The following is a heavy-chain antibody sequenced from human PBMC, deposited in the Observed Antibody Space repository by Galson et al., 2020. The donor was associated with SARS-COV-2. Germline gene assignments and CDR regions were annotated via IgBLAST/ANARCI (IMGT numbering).Heavy chain of an antibody. CDR1: GGSIRSYH. Sequence: SETLSLTCTASGGSIRSYHWSWIRQPPGRGLEWLGYIYYIGSANYNPSLKSRVTISVDTSKNQFSLRLTSVTTADTAVYYCARDLDRPGDTSSGTRDAFDVWGQGTIVTVSS. CDR2: IYYIGSA. J-gene: IGHJ3*01. CDR3: ARDLDRPGDTSSGTRDAFDV. V-gene: IGHV4-59*01.